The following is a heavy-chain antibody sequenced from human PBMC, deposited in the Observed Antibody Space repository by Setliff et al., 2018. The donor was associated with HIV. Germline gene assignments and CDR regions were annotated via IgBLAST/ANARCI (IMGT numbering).Heavy chain of an antibody. CDR3: ARSSRGSLRDLDY. CDR2: GYYSGIT. V-gene: IGHV4-59*08. Sequence: SETLSLTCTVSGGSISNYYWSWIRQPPGKGLEWIGCGYYSGITHYDPSLKSRVSISVDASKHQFSLRLNSVTVADTAVYFCARSSRGSLRDLDYWGPGTLVTVSS. CDR1: GGSISNYY. D-gene: IGHD2-21*02. J-gene: IGHJ4*02.